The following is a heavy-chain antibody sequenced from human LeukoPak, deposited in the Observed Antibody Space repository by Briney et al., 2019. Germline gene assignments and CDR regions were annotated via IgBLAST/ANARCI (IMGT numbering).Heavy chain of an antibody. CDR3: ARDLKMGYSSGRYSWGTGSSNDY. V-gene: IGHV1-18*01. J-gene: IGHJ4*02. Sequence: ASVKVSCKASGYTFTSYGISWVRQAPGQGLEWMGWIIAYNGNTNYAQKLQGRATMTTDTSTSTAYMELRSLRSDDTAVYYCARDLKMGYSSGRYSWGTGSSNDYWDQGTLVTVSS. CDR1: GYTFTSYG. CDR2: IIAYNGNT. D-gene: IGHD6-19*01.